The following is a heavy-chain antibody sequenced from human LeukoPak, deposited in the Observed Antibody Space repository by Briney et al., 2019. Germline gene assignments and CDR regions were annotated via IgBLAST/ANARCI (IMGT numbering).Heavy chain of an antibody. D-gene: IGHD3-22*01. V-gene: IGHV3-23*01. CDR2: ISGSGGST. J-gene: IGHJ5*02. Sequence: GASLRLSCAASGFTFSSYAMSWVRQAPGKGLEWVSAISGSGGSTYYADSVKGRFTISRDNSKNMLYLQMNSLRAEDTAVYYCAKDPSAYDSSGYYYPNWFDPWGQGTLVTVSS. CDR3: AKDPSAYDSSGYYYPNWFDP. CDR1: GFTFSSYA.